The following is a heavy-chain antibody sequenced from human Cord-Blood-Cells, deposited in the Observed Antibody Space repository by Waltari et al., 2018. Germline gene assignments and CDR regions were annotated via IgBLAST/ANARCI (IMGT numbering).Heavy chain of an antibody. Sequence: QVQLVQSGAEVKKPGASVKVSCKASGYTFTSYYIHWVRQAPGQGLEWMGIINPRGGSTSYAQKFQGRVTVTRDTSTSTVYMELSSLRSEDTAVYYCARDGPRRSSSWYYFDYWGQGTLVTVSS. CDR2: INPRGGST. CDR3: ARDGPRRSSSWYYFDY. J-gene: IGHJ4*02. CDR1: GYTFTSYY. V-gene: IGHV1-46*01. D-gene: IGHD6-13*01.